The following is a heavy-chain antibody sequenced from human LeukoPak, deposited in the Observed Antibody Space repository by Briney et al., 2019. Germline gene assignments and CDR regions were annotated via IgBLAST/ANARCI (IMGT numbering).Heavy chain of an antibody. CDR3: ARHGWGYDFWSGYYHH. Sequence: GESLKISCKGSGYSFTSYWIGWVRQMPGKGLEWMGIIYPGDSDTRYSPSFRGQVTISADKSISTAYLQWSSLKASDTAMYYCARHGWGYDFWSGYYHHWGQGTLVTVSS. J-gene: IGHJ1*01. CDR1: GYSFTSYW. V-gene: IGHV5-51*01. D-gene: IGHD3-3*01. CDR2: IYPGDSDT.